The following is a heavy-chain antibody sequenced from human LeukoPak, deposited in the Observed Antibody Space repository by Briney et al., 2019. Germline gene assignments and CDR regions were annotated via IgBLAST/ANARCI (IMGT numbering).Heavy chain of an antibody. J-gene: IGHJ3*02. V-gene: IGHV3-30*03. Sequence: TGGSLRLSCAASGFTFSSYGMSWVRQAPGKGLEWVALISYDGSNKYSADSVKGRFTISRDNSKNTLYLLMNSLRAEDTAVYYCAGITRAVAGTLGAFDIWGQGTMVTVSS. CDR2: ISYDGSNK. CDR1: GFTFSSYG. CDR3: AGITRAVAGTLGAFDI. D-gene: IGHD6-19*01.